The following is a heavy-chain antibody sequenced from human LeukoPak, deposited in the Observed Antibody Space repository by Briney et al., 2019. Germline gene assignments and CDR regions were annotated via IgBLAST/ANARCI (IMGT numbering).Heavy chain of an antibody. CDR2: ISSSTGYT. CDR1: GFTFRDYY. Sequence: GGSLRLSCAASGFTFRDYYMAWIRQAPGKGLEWVSYISSSTGYTNYGDSLKGRFTISRDNPKNSLYLQMNSLRAEDTAVYYCARVGQEYYYGMDVWGQGTTVTVSS. V-gene: IGHV3-11*06. CDR3: ARVGQEYYYGMDV. D-gene: IGHD2/OR15-2a*01. J-gene: IGHJ6*02.